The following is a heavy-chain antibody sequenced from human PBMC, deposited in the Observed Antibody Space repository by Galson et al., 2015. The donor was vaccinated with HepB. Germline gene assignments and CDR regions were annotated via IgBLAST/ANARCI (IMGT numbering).Heavy chain of an antibody. CDR1: GFIFRHHA. CDR2: INGRGSTR. J-gene: IGHJ5*02. Sequence: RLSCAGSGFIFRHHAMAWIRQAPGNGLEWVSGINGRGSTRSYSDAVKGRFSISRDNSKDTVFLQMDNLRAEDTAVYYCVKEGSWFGGDWFDPWGQGALVTVS. V-gene: IGHV3-23*01. CDR3: VKEGSWFGGDWFDP. D-gene: IGHD3-16*01.